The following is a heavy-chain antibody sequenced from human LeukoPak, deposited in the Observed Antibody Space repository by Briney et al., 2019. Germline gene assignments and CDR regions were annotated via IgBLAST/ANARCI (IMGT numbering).Heavy chain of an antibody. CDR3: AKDAAGALDY. CDR2: ISYDGSNK. J-gene: IGHJ4*02. V-gene: IGHV3-30*18. CDR1: GFTFGSYG. Sequence: GGSLRLSCAASGFTFGSYGMHWVRQAPGKGLEWVAVISYDGSNKYYADSVKGRFTISRDNSKNTLYLQMNSLRAEDTAVYYCAKDAAGALDYWGQGTLVTVSS. D-gene: IGHD1-26*01.